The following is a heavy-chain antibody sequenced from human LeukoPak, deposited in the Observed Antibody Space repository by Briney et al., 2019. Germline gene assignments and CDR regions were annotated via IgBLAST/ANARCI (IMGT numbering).Heavy chain of an antibody. D-gene: IGHD2-15*01. CDR2: ISYDGSNK. J-gene: IGHJ4*02. Sequence: GGSLRLSCAASGFTFSSYAMHWVRQAPGKGLEWVAVISYDGSNKYYADSVKGRFTISRDNSKNTLYLQMNSLRAGDTAVYYCAREHIVVVAGGFDYWGQGTLVTVSS. CDR1: GFTFSSYA. CDR3: AREHIVVVAGGFDY. V-gene: IGHV3-30*04.